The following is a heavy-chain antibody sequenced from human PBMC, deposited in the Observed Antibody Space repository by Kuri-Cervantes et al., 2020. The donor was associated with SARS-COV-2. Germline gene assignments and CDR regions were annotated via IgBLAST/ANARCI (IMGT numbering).Heavy chain of an antibody. CDR3: ARVTYYYDSSGYPD. D-gene: IGHD3-22*01. CDR2: IIPILGIA. Sequence: SVKVSCKASGGTFSSYAISWVQQAPGQGLEWMGGIIPILGIANYAQKFQGRVTITADKSTSTAYMELSSLRSEDTAVYYCARVTYYYDSSGYPDWGQGTLVTVSS. V-gene: IGHV1-69*10. CDR1: GGTFSSYA. J-gene: IGHJ4*02.